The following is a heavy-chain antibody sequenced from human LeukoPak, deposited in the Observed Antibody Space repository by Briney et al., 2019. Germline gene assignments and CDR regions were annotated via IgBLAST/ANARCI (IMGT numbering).Heavy chain of an antibody. CDR1: GFTFSSYW. V-gene: IGHV3-23*01. Sequence: PGGSLRLSCAASGFTFSSYWMHWVRQAPGKGLEWVSLISNSGGSTYYADSVKGRFTISRDNSKNTLYLQMSSLRAEDTAVYYCANPRNTGAFDYWGQGALVTVSS. D-gene: IGHD5-18*01. CDR3: ANPRNTGAFDY. CDR2: ISNSGGST. J-gene: IGHJ4*02.